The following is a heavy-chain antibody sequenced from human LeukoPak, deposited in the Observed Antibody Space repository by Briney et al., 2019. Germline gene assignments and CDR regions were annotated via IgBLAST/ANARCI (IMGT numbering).Heavy chain of an antibody. CDR3: ARDGYSSSTSFDY. V-gene: IGHV4-39*07. J-gene: IGHJ4*02. D-gene: IGHD6-6*01. CDR1: GGSISSSSYY. Sequence: SETLSLTCTVSGGSISSSSYYWGWIRQPPGKGLEWIGSIYHSGSTYYNPSLKSRVTMSVDTSKNQFSLKLSSVTAADTAVYYCARDGYSSSTSFDYWGQGTLVTVSS. CDR2: IYHSGST.